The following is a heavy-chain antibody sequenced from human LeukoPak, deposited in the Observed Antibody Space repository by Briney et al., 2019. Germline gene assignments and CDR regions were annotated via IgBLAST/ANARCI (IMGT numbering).Heavy chain of an antibody. CDR2: ISTSSSYI. V-gene: IGHV3-21*01. CDR3: ARGDLYYYDSSGGDY. Sequence: GGSLRLSCAASGFTFSSYSMNWVRQAPGKGLEWVSSISTSSSYIYYADSVKGRFTSSRDDAKKSLYLQMNSLRAEDTAVYYCARGDLYYYDSSGGDYWGQGTLVTVSS. D-gene: IGHD3-22*01. CDR1: GFTFSSYS. J-gene: IGHJ4*02.